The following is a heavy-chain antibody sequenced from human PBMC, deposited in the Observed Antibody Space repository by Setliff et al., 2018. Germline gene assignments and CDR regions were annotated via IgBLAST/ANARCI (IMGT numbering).Heavy chain of an antibody. D-gene: IGHD3-9*01. CDR3: ARHALSFDSAWDV. J-gene: IGHJ6*03. Sequence: SETLSLTCSVSGASITSYYWSWIRQPPGKGLEWIAYIHNNGRIKYNPALKSRVTISLDTSKNQFSLNLNSATAADTAVCYCARHALSFDSAWDVWGKGTTVTVSS. CDR2: IHNNGRI. V-gene: IGHV4-59*08. CDR1: GASITSYY.